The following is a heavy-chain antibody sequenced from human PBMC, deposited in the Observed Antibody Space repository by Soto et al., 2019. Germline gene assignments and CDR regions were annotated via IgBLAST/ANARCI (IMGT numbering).Heavy chain of an antibody. V-gene: IGHV1-18*01. CDR2: ISAYNGNT. Sequence: ASGKVSCKASGYTFTSYGISWVRQAPGQGLEWMGWISAYNGNTNYAQKLQGRVNMTTDTSTSTAYMELRSLRSDDTAVYYCARAHLDCSSTSCYAGWFDPWGQGTLVTVSS. J-gene: IGHJ5*02. D-gene: IGHD2-2*01. CDR1: GYTFTSYG. CDR3: ARAHLDCSSTSCYAGWFDP.